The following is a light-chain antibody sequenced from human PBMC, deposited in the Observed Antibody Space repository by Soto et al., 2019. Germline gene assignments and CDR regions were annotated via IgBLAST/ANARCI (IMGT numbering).Light chain of an antibody. J-gene: IGKJ1*01. CDR2: GAS. CDR1: QSVRSSH. Sequence: EIVLTQSPGTLSLSPGERATLSCRASQSVRSSHLAWYQQMPGQAPRLLIYGASNRATGIPDRFSGSGSGTEFTLTISSLQSEDYAVYYCQQYNNWWTFGQGTKVDIK. CDR3: QQYNNWWT. V-gene: IGKV3D-15*01.